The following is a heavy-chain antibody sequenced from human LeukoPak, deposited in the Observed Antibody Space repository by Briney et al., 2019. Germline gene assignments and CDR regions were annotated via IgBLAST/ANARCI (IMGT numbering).Heavy chain of an antibody. CDR3: AKHGEAYGDSKTDY. V-gene: IGHV3-23*01. CDR2: IGSSGAST. J-gene: IGHJ4*02. D-gene: IGHD4-17*01. Sequence: GGSLRLSCAASGFTFSDYYMSWIRQAPGKGLEWVSAIGSSGASTFYADSVKGRFTISRDNSKNTLYLQMNSLRAEDTAVYYCAKHGEAYGDSKTDYWGQGTLVTVSS. CDR1: GFTFSDYY.